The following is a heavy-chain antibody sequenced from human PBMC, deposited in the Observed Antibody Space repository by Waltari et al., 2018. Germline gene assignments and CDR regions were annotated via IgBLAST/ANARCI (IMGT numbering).Heavy chain of an antibody. CDR2: ISGSGDNT. CDR3: AKDRVAAANTPYYFHY. D-gene: IGHD6-13*01. V-gene: IGHV3-23*01. CDR1: GFTFSNYA. J-gene: IGHJ4*02. Sequence: EVQLLESGGDLVQPGGSLRLSCAGSGFTFSNYAMTWVRQAPGEGREWVSSISGSGDNTYYADSVKGRFIISRDNSRNTVSLQMNILRAEDTAVYYCAKDRVAAANTPYYFHYWGQGTLVTVSS.